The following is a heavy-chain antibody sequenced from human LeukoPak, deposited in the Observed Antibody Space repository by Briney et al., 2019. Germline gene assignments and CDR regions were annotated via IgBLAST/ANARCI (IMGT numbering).Heavy chain of an antibody. J-gene: IGHJ6*03. D-gene: IGHD2-21*01. CDR3: AAISSYYYMDV. CDR2: ISASGGST. CDR1: GFTFSSYG. V-gene: IGHV3-23*01. Sequence: GGSLRLSCAASGFTFSSYGMSWVRQAPGKGLEWVSAISASGGSTYYADSVKGRFTISRDNSKNTLYLQMNSLRAEDTAVYYCAAISSYYYMDVWGKGTTVTISS.